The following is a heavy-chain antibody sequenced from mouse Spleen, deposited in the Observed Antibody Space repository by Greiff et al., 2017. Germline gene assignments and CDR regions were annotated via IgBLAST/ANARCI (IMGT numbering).Heavy chain of an antibody. CDR3: ARQLLRPYAMDY. J-gene: IGHJ4*01. D-gene: IGHD1-2*01. V-gene: IGHV2-6-1*01. Sequence: QVQLQQSGPGLVAPSQSLSITCTISGFSLTSYGVHWVRQPPGKGLEWLVVIWSDGSTTYNSALKSRLSISKDNSKSQVFLKMNSLQTDDTAMYYCARQLLRPYAMDYWGQGTSVTVSS. CDR1: GFSLTSYG. CDR2: IWSDGST.